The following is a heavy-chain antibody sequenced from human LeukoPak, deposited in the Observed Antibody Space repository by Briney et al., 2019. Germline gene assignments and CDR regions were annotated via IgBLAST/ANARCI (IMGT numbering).Heavy chain of an antibody. CDR2: NSGYNGNT. CDR1: GYTFTSYG. V-gene: IGHV1-18*01. D-gene: IGHD6-13*01. J-gene: IGHJ4*02. Sequence: ASVKASCEASGYTFTSYGISWLRQAPGQGVEWLGLNSGYNGNTNYAQKSQGRVTMTTDTPTSTAYMDPKSLKSDDTAVYYCARRQQLVRFHFDYWGQGTMVTVSS. CDR3: ARRQQLVRFHFDY.